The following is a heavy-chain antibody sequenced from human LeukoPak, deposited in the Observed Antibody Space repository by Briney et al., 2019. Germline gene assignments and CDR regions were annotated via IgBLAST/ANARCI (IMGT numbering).Heavy chain of an antibody. CDR2: INYDGST. V-gene: IGHV3-74*01. D-gene: IGHD2-2*01. CDR3: VRGCSSTSCYPFDC. CDR1: GFTFSNYW. Sequence: GGSLRLSCAASGFTFSNYWMHWFRQAPGKGLVWVSRINYDGSTNYADSVKGRFTISRDDARNTLYMQMNSLRAEDTAVYYCVRGCSSTSCYPFDCWGQGTLVTVSS. J-gene: IGHJ4*02.